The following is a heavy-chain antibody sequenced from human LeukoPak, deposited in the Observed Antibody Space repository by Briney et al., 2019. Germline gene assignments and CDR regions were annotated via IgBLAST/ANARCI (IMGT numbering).Heavy chain of an antibody. D-gene: IGHD1-26*01. CDR3: AKGARGSYYYFDY. Sequence: GGSLRLSCAASGFTFSSYAMSWVRQAPGKGLEWVAATSGSGGSTYYADSVKGRFTISTDNSKNTLYLQMNSLRAEATAVYYCAKGARGSYYYFDYWGQGTLVTVSS. V-gene: IGHV3-23*01. CDR1: GFTFSSYA. J-gene: IGHJ4*02. CDR2: TSGSGGST.